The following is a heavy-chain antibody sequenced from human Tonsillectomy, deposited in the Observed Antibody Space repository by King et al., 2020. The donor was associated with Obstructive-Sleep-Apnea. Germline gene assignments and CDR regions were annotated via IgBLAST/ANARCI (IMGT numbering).Heavy chain of an antibody. J-gene: IGHJ4*02. D-gene: IGHD3-3*01. Sequence: QLQESGPGLVKPSETLSLTCPVSCGSISSYSWSWIRQPPGKGLEWIGYIYYSGSTNYNPSLNSRVTISVDTSKNQFSLKLGSVTAADTAVYYCARDSYDFWSGYYRGGYFDYWGQGTLVTVSS. CDR3: ARDSYDFWSGYYRGGYFDY. V-gene: IGHV4-59*01. CDR2: IYYSGST. CDR1: CGSISSYS.